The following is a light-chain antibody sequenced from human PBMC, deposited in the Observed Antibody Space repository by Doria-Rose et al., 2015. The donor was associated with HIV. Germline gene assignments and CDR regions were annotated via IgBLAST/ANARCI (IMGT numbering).Light chain of an antibody. J-gene: IGKJ1*01. CDR2: DGS. V-gene: IGKV3-20*01. CDR1: QSFSSTY. Sequence: EIVLTQSPGTLSLSPGERATLSCRASQSFSSTYLAWYQQKPGQAPSLLIYDGSTRATGIPDRFSASGSGTDFTLTINRLEPEDFALYYVHQYGTSWTFGQGTKVEI. CDR3: HQYGTSWT.